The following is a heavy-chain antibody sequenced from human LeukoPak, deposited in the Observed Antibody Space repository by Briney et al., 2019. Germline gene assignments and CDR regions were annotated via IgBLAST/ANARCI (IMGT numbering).Heavy chain of an antibody. J-gene: IGHJ4*02. CDR2: IWYDGSNK. Sequence: GWSLRLSCEASGFIFSSYGMHWVRQAPGKGLEWVAVIWYDGSNKYYADSVKGRFTISRDNSKNTLYLQMNSLRAEDTAVYYCARDKWRENYDSSGYYDYWGQGTLVTVSS. CDR3: ARDKWRENYDSSGYYDY. CDR1: GFIFSSYG. V-gene: IGHV3-33*01. D-gene: IGHD3-22*01.